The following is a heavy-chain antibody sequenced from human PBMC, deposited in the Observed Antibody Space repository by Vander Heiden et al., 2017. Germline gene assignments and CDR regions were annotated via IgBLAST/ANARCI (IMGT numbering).Heavy chain of an antibody. CDR3: VGNYYDSRGYYFIDS. CDR2: IYTRGNT. D-gene: IGHD3-22*01. V-gene: IGHV4-4*07. J-gene: IGHJ4*02. Sequence: QVQLQESGPGLVRPSETLSLTCAVSGGSMGNYYWTWLRQPAGKALEWLWRIYTRGNTDFNPSLQGRVTISGATAKNQFSLKLTSVTAADTAVYYCVGNYYDSRGYYFIDSWGQGTLVTVS. CDR1: GGSMGNYY.